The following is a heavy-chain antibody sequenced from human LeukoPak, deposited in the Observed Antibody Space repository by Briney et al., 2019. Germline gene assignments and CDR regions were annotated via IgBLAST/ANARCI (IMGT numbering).Heavy chain of an antibody. D-gene: IGHD6-6*01. CDR2: INSLSPRAI. J-gene: IGHJ4*02. V-gene: IGHV3-11*01. Sequence: GGSLRLSCAASGFTFSDYYMSWIHQAPGKGLEWVSLINSLSPRAISYGDSVKGRFTTSRDDTTNSLFLQMNSLKVEDTAKYYCAGHARGSYLVHWGQGILVTVST. CDR1: GFTFSDYY. CDR3: AGHARGSYLVH.